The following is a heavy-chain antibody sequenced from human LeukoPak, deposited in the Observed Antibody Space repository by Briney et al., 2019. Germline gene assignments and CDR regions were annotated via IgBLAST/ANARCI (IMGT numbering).Heavy chain of an antibody. CDR2: THYSGST. J-gene: IGHJ4*02. D-gene: IGHD4-23*01. CDR3: ARDLGGGNYETLLY. Sequence: SETLSLTCTVSGGSISSGGYYWSWIRQHPGKGLEWIGYTHYSGSTYYNPSLKSRVTILVDTSKNQFSLKLSSVTAADTAVYYCARDLGGGNYETLLYWGQGTLVTVSS. CDR1: GGSISSGGYY. V-gene: IGHV4-31*03.